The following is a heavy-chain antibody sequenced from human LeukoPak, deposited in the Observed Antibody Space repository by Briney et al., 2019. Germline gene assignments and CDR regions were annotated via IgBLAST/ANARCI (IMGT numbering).Heavy chain of an antibody. CDR2: ISSAGDNI. CDR3: ARGPRWLQDY. J-gene: IGHJ4*02. D-gene: IGHD5-24*01. CDR1: GFTFRNYG. V-gene: IGHV3-21*04. Sequence: GGSLSLSFAASGFTFRNYGLSWVRQAPGKGLEWVSYISSAGDNINYADSVKGRFTISRDNSKNTLYLQMNSLRAEDTAVYYCARGPRWLQDYWGQGTLVTVSS.